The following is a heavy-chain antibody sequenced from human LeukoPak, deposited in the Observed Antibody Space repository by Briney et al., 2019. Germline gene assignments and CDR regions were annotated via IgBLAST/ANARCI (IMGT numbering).Heavy chain of an antibody. CDR1: GFTVSSNY. D-gene: IGHD6-19*01. Sequence: RAGGSLRLSCAASGFTVSSNYMSWVRQAPGKGLEWVSVIYSGGSTYYADSVKGRFTISRDNSKNTLYLQMNSLRSEDTAVYYCARPRGIAVAGRSSWFDPWGQGTLVTVSS. CDR3: ARPRGIAVAGRSSWFDP. CDR2: IYSGGST. J-gene: IGHJ5*02. V-gene: IGHV3-53*05.